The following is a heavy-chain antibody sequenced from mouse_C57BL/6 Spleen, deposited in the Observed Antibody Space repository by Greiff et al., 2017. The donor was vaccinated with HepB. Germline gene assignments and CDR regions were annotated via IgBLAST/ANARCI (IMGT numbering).Heavy chain of an antibody. V-gene: IGHV1-64*01. CDR2: IHPNSGST. CDR1: GYTFTSYW. CDR3: ARPNDGYYWFAY. Sequence: QVQLQQPGAELVKPGASVKLSCKASGYTFTSYWMHWVKQRPGQGLEWIGMIHPNSGSTNYHEKFKSKATLTVDKSSSTAYMQLSSLTSEDSAVYYCARPNDGYYWFAYWGQGTLVTVSA. J-gene: IGHJ3*01. D-gene: IGHD2-3*01.